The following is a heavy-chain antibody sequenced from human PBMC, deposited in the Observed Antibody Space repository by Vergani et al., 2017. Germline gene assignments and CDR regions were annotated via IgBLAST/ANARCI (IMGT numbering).Heavy chain of an antibody. V-gene: IGHV2-5*02. D-gene: IGHD2-15*01. CDR1: GFSLTTRGVA. CDR2: AFWDDDK. J-gene: IGHJ4*02. CDR3: THRPDCSVGHCYDDY. Sequence: QITLKESGPTLVKPTQTLTLTCTSSGFSLTTRGVAVGWTRQPPGKALEWLAIAFWDDDKRYSPSLRNRVTITRDTSRNQVVLTMTNIDPVDTATYYCTHRPDCSVGHCYDDYWDQRTLIAVSA.